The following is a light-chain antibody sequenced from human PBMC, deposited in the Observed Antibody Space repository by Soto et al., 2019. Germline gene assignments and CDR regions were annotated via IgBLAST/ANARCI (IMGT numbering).Light chain of an antibody. J-gene: IGKJ1*01. Sequence: IVMTQSPTTLSVSPGERATLSCRASQSVSTNFAWYQHKPGQAPRLLIYGASSRATGIPARFSGSGSGTEFTLTISSLQSEDFAVYYCQQYDNWPPWTFGQGTKVEIK. CDR3: QQYDNWPPWT. CDR1: QSVSTN. V-gene: IGKV3-15*01. CDR2: GAS.